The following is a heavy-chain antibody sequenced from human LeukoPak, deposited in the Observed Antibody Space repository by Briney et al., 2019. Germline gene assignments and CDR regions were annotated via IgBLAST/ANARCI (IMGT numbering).Heavy chain of an antibody. Sequence: SETLSLTCTVSGGSISSYYWSWIRQPPGKGLEWIGYIYYSGSTNYNPSLKSRVTISVDTSKNQFSLKLSSVTAADTAVYYCARSRGGAVAGTGGFYLDYWGQGTLVTVSS. D-gene: IGHD6-19*01. CDR1: GGSISSYY. CDR2: IYYSGST. J-gene: IGHJ4*02. V-gene: IGHV4-59*08. CDR3: ARSRGGAVAGTGGFYLDY.